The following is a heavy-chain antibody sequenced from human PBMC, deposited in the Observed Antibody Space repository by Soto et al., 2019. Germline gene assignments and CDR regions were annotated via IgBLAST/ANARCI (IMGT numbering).Heavy chain of an antibody. CDR3: ARMETFGSLNWFDP. Sequence: ASVKVSCKSSGYSFSNNDVSWVRQATGQGLEWMGWMNPGSGDTGYAQKLQGRVTMTRDISIATAYMELSSLRSDDTAIYYCARMETFGSLNWFDPWGQGTLVTVSS. V-gene: IGHV1-8*01. CDR2: MNPGSGDT. D-gene: IGHD3-16*01. CDR1: GYSFSNND. J-gene: IGHJ5*02.